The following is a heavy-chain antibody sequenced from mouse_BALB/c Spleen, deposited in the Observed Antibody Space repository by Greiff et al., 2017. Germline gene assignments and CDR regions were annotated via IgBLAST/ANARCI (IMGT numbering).Heavy chain of an antibody. CDR2: IDPENGNT. CDR3: AGDSLLRLRYAMDY. J-gene: IGHJ4*01. V-gene: IGHV14-1*02. CDR1: GFNIKDYY. D-gene: IGHD1-2*01. Sequence: EVKLMESGAELVRPGALVKLSCKASGFNIKDYYMHWVKQRPEQGLEWIGWIDPENGNTIYDPKFQGKASITADTSSNTAYLQLSSLTSEDTAVYYCAGDSLLRLRYAMDYWGQGTSVTVSS.